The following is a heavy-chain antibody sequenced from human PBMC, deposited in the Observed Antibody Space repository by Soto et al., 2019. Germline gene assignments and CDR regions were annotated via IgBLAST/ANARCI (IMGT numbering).Heavy chain of an antibody. D-gene: IGHD2-2*02. Sequence: GSLRLSCAASGFTFSSYAMSWVRQAPGKGLEWVSAISGSGGSTYYADSVKGRFTISRDNSKNTLYLQMNSLRAEDTAVYYCAKFRGGYCSSTSCYNYYGIDVWGQGTTVTVSS. V-gene: IGHV3-23*01. CDR2: ISGSGGST. J-gene: IGHJ6*02. CDR1: GFTFSSYA. CDR3: AKFRGGYCSSTSCYNYYGIDV.